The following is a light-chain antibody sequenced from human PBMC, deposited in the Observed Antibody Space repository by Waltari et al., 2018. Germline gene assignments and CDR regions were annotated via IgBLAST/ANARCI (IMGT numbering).Light chain of an antibody. J-gene: IGLJ1*01. CDR3: CSFAGYGIYV. CDR1: NSNVDILHL. Sequence: QSALTQPASVSGSPGQSITISCTAVNSNVDILHLVSWYQHHPGRNPRLLIYDISQLPSGISNRFSGSKSGNTASLTISGLQPEDEADYFCCSFAGYGIYVFGSGTQVSVL. V-gene: IGLV2-23*02. CDR2: DIS.